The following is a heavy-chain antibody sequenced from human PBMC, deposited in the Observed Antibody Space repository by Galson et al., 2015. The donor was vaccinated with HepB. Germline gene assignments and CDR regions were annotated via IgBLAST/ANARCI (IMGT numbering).Heavy chain of an antibody. D-gene: IGHD4-17*01. V-gene: IGHV3-33*01. Sequence: SLRLSCAASGFTFSSYGMHWVRQAPGKGLEWVAVIWYDGSNKYYADSVKGRFTISRDNSKNTLYLQMNSLRAEDTAVYYCARDPTDYGVNWYFDLWGRGTLVTVSS. CDR3: ARDPTDYGVNWYFDL. CDR2: IWYDGSNK. CDR1: GFTFSSYG. J-gene: IGHJ2*01.